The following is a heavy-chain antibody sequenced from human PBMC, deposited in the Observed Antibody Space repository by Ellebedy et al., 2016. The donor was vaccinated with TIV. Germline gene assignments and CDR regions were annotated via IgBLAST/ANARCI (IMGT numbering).Heavy chain of an antibody. CDR1: GFTFSHCA. J-gene: IGHJ4*02. CDR2: LSGLGVIVT. CDR3: AKAPVPGRGYFDY. D-gene: IGHD6-19*01. Sequence: PGGSLRLSCAASGFTFSHCAMNWVRQAPGKGPELVASLSGLGVIVTYYAESVKGRFTISRDNSKSTVYLEMDVLRVEDTAIYYCAKAPVPGRGYFDYWGQGTLVTVSS. V-gene: IGHV3-23*01.